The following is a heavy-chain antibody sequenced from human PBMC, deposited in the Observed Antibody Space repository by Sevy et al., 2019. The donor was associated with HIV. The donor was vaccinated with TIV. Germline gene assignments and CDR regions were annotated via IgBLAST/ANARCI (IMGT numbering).Heavy chain of an antibody. CDR3: AKDKTRYYDFWSGSYYYYYGMDV. CDR2: ISWDGGST. CDR1: GFTFDDYA. D-gene: IGHD3-3*01. J-gene: IGHJ6*02. V-gene: IGHV3-43D*04. Sequence: WGSLRLSCAASGFTFDDYAMHWVRQAPGKGLEWVSLISWDGGSTYYADSVKGRFTISRDNSKNSLYLQMNSLRAEDTALYYCAKDKTRYYDFWSGSYYYYYGMDVWGQGTTVTVSS.